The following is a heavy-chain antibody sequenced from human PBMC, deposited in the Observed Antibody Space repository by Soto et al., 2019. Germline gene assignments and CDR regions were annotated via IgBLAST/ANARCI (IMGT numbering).Heavy chain of an antibody. V-gene: IGHV4-34*01. J-gene: IGHJ5*02. D-gene: IGHD3-10*01. CDR1: GGSFSGYY. CDR2: INHSGST. CDR3: ARARPVLLWFGGGDWFDP. Sequence: QVQLQQWGAGLLKPSETLSLTCAVYGGSFSGYYWSWIRQPPGKGLEWIGEINHSGSTNYNPSLKSRVTISVDTSKNQFSLKLSSVTAADTAVYYCARARPVLLWFGGGDWFDPWGQGTLVTSPQ.